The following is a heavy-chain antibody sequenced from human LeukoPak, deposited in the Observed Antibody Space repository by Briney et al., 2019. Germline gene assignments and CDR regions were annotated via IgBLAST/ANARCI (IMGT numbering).Heavy chain of an antibody. J-gene: IGHJ3*02. CDR2: FDHEEGEP. Sequence: GASVKVSCKVSGYTLTELSMHWVRQARGKGLEWMGVFDHEEGEPIYAQKFQGRVTMTEDTSTDTAYMELSSLRSEDTAVYYCATDRLRYFDWLFRGDAFDIWGQGTMVTVSS. CDR1: GYTLTELS. CDR3: ATDRLRYFDWLFRGDAFDI. V-gene: IGHV1-24*01. D-gene: IGHD3-9*01.